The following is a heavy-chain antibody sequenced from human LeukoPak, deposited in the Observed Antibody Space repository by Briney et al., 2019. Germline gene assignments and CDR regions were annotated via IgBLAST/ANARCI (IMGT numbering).Heavy chain of an antibody. CDR1: GYSFTSYW. CDR2: IYPGDSDT. V-gene: IGHV5-51*01. J-gene: IGHJ4*02. CDR3: ARRRSLSNCSGGSCQTLDY. D-gene: IGHD2-15*01. Sequence: GESLKISCKGSGYSFTSYWIGWVRQMPGKGLEWMGIIYPGDSDTRYSPSFQGQVTISADKSISTAYLQWSSLKASDTAMYYCARRRSLSNCSGGSCQTLDYWGQGTLVTVSS.